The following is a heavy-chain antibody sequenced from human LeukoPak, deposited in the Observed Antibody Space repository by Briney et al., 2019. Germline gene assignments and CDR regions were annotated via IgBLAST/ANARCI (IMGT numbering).Heavy chain of an antibody. Sequence: NSSETLSLTCTVSGGSISSSSYYWGWIRQPPGKGLEWIGSIYYSGSTYYNPSLKSRVTISVDTSKNQFSLKLSSVTAADTAVYYCGWVGATTFVYWGQGTLVTVSS. CDR2: IYYSGST. CDR1: GGSISSSSYY. V-gene: IGHV4-39*01. CDR3: GWVGATTFVY. D-gene: IGHD1-26*01. J-gene: IGHJ4*02.